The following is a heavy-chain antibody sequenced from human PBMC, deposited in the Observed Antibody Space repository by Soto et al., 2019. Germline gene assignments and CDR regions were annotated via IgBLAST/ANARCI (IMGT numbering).Heavy chain of an antibody. D-gene: IGHD2-8*02. CDR2: IKEDGSEK. Sequence: PGWSLRLSCSAPGLTFNGYWMSWLRQAPGKGLEWVANIKEDGSEKDYVDSVKGRFTISRDNAKKSLYLQMNSLRAEDTAMYYCARIKTGGYDYVEYWGLGAPVTVSS. V-gene: IGHV3-7*01. CDR1: GLTFNGYW. J-gene: IGHJ4*02. CDR3: ARIKTGGYDYVEY.